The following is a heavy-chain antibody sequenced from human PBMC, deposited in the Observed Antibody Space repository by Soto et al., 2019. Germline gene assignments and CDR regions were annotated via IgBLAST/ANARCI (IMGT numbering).Heavy chain of an antibody. CDR3: AKRSWQQLAPSYSFAS. V-gene: IGHV3-23*01. Sequence: GGSLRLSCAASGFTFSNCGMSWVRQAPGKGLEWVSTISVSGGSTYYADSVKGRFTISRDNSRNTVYLQTNCLRAEDTAVYYCAKRSWQQLAPSYSFASWGQGTLVTVSS. CDR1: GFTFSNCG. J-gene: IGHJ4*02. CDR2: ISVSGGST. D-gene: IGHD6-13*01.